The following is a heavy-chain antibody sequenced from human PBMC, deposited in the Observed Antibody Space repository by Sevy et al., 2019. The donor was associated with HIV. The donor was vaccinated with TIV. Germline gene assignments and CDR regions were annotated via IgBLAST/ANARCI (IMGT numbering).Heavy chain of an antibody. Sequence: SETLSLTCTVSGGSISSGDYYWSWIRQPPGKGLEWIGYIYYSGSTYYNPSLKGRVTISVDTSKNQFSLKLSSVTAADTAVYYCARDGVTAARNYYGMDVWGQGTTVTVSS. V-gene: IGHV4-30-4*01. D-gene: IGHD2-21*02. J-gene: IGHJ6*02. CDR1: GGSISSGDYY. CDR3: ARDGVTAARNYYGMDV. CDR2: IYYSGST.